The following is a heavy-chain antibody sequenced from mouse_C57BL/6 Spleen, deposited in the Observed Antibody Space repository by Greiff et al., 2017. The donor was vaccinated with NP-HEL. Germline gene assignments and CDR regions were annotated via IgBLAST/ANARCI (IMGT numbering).Heavy chain of an antibody. J-gene: IGHJ1*03. Sequence: VQLQQSGPELVKPGASVKISCKASGYTFTDYYMNWVKQSHGKSLEWIGDINPNNGGTSYNQKFKGKATLTVDKSSSTAYMELRSLTSEDSAVYYCARSPPTVGRYFDVWGTGTTVTVSS. CDR3: ARSPPTVGRYFDV. D-gene: IGHD1-1*01. V-gene: IGHV1-26*01. CDR1: GYTFTDYY. CDR2: INPNNGGT.